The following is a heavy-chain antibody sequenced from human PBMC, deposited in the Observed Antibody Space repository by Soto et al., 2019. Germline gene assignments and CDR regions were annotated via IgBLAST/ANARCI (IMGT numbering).Heavy chain of an antibody. CDR1: GYSXTTYW. CDR3: ARKDIAGNSVDF. V-gene: IGHV5-51*01. Sequence: GXSXKISCKASGYSXTTYWIVCVRQMPGKGLEWMGIIYPGDSDTRYSPSFQGQVTISADNSISTAYLQWSSLKASDSAMFYCARKDIAGNSVDFWGQGTLGTVS. CDR2: IYPGDSDT. D-gene: IGHD6-13*01. J-gene: IGHJ4*02.